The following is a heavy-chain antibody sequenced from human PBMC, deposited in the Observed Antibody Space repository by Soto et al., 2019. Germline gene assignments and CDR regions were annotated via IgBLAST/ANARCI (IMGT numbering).Heavy chain of an antibody. CDR1: GGSISSSSYY. Sequence: SETLSLTCTVSGGSISSSSYYWGWIRQPPGKGLEWIGSIYYSGSTYYNPSLKSRVTISVDTSKNQFSLKLSSVTAADTAVYYCAMSGIVFGLDYYYGMAVWGQATTVT. D-gene: IGHD1-26*01. V-gene: IGHV4-39*01. CDR2: IYYSGST. CDR3: AMSGIVFGLDYYYGMAV. J-gene: IGHJ6*02.